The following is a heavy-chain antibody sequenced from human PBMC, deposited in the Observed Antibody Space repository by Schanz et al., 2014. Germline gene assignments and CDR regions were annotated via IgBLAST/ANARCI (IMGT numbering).Heavy chain of an antibody. CDR2: ISVYNHNK. CDR3: ARYRRFFDRDDLYYFDS. CDR1: GYIFINSG. Sequence: QIQLVQSGPEVKKPGATVKVSCKASGYIFINSGISWVRQAPGQGLEWMGWISVYNHNKEYDQKFQGRVTMTPDTTTSTTSMALTDLRSDDTAVYYCARYRRFFDRDDLYYFDSWGQGTLXTVSS. V-gene: IGHV1-18*01. D-gene: IGHD3-3*01. J-gene: IGHJ4*02.